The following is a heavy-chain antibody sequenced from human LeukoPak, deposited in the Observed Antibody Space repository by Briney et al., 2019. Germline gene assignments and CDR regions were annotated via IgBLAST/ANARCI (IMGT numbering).Heavy chain of an antibody. D-gene: IGHD3-22*01. CDR1: GFTFSDYY. CDR2: ISSSGGTA. Sequence: GGSLRLSCAASGFTFSDYYMTWIRQAPGKGLEWVSYISSSGGTAHYADSVKGRFTISRNNAKNSLFVQMSNLRAEDTAVYYCAKYPLGDYDSSGYYGYWGQGTLVTVSS. CDR3: AKYPLGDYDSSGYYGY. J-gene: IGHJ4*02. V-gene: IGHV3-11*01.